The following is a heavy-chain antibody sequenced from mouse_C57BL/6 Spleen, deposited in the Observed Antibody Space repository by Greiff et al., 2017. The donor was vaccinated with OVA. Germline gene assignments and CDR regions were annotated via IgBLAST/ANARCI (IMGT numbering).Heavy chain of an antibody. Sequence: VHLVESGPGLVQPSQSLSITCTVSGFSLTSYGVHWVRQSPGKGLEWLGVIWSGGSTDYNAAFISRLSISKDNSKSQVFFKMNSLQADDTAIYYCARKRDYYGNDYAMDYWGQGTSVTVSS. CDR3: ARKRDYYGNDYAMDY. D-gene: IGHD2-1*01. CDR2: IWSGGST. CDR1: GFSLTSYG. J-gene: IGHJ4*01. V-gene: IGHV2-2*01.